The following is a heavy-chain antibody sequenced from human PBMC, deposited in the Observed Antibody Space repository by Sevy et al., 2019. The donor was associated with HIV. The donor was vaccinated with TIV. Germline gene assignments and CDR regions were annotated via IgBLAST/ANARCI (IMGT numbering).Heavy chain of an antibody. Sequence: GGSLRVPCAASGFTFSMYAIKWVRQAPGKGLEWVALISYDGGNKYHADSVKGRFTISRDNSKNTLYLQMNSLGAEDTAVYYCARVNSFDGDYVGGDYWGQGTLVTVSS. D-gene: IGHD4-17*01. V-gene: IGHV3-30-3*01. J-gene: IGHJ4*02. CDR1: GFTFSMYA. CDR3: ARVNSFDGDYVGGDY. CDR2: ISYDGGNK.